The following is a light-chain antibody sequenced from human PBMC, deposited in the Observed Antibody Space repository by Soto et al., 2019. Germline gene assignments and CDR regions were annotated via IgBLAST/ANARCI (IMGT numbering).Light chain of an antibody. CDR3: QQYETFSGT. CDR2: AAS. Sequence: DIQMTQYQSSLSASVGDRVTITCLASRGISNYLAWYQQSQGKVPKLLIYAASTLQSGVPFRFSGSGSGKDFTLTISSLQPEDVATYYCQQYETFSGTSGPGTKVE. CDR1: RGISNY. V-gene: IGKV1-27*01. J-gene: IGKJ1*01.